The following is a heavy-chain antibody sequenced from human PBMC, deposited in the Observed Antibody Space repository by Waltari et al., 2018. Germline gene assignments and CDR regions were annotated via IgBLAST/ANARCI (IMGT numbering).Heavy chain of an antibody. J-gene: IGHJ6*02. Sequence: SGFTFSSYAMSWVRQAPGKGLEWVSAISGSGGSTYYADSVKGRFTISRDNSKNTLYLQMNSLRAEDTAVYYCAKVIFGVVPAYYYGMDVWGQGTTVTVSS. D-gene: IGHD3-3*01. CDR1: GFTFSSYA. V-gene: IGHV3-23*01. CDR2: ISGSGGST. CDR3: AKVIFGVVPAYYYGMDV.